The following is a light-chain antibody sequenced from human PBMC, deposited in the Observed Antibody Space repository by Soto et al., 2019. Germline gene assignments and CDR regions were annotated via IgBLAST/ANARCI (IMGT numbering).Light chain of an antibody. Sequence: AIRMTQSPSSFSASTGDRVTITCRASQGISSYLAWYQQKPGKAPKLLIYAASTLQSGVPSRFSGSGSGIDFTLTISCLQSEDFATYYCQQYYSYPWTFGQWTKVEIK. CDR3: QQYYSYPWT. CDR2: AAS. CDR1: QGISSY. V-gene: IGKV1-8*01. J-gene: IGKJ1*01.